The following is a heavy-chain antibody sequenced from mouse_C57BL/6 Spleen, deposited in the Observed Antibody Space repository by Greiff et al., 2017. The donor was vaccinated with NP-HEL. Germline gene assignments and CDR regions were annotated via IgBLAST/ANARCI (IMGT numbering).Heavy chain of an antibody. V-gene: IGHV1-61*01. CDR1: GYTFTSYW. D-gene: IGHD4-1*01. CDR3: ARGEAGTRDYYAMDY. J-gene: IGHJ4*01. CDR2: IYPSDSET. Sequence: VQLQQPGAELVRPGSSVKLSCKASGYTFTSYWMDWVKQRPGQGLEWIGNIYPSDSETHYNQKFKDKATLTVDKSSSTAYMQLSSLTSEDSAVYYCARGEAGTRDYYAMDYWGQGTSVTVSS.